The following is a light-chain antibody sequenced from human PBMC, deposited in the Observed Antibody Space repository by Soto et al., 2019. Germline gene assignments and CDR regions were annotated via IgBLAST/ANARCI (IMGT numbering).Light chain of an antibody. CDR3: LQYDHWPPWT. Sequence: EIVMTQAPATLSVSPGERATLSCRASQTVGSNLAWYQQKPGQAPRLLIYGASTRATGIPARFSGSGSGTEFTLTISSLQSEDLALYYCLQYDHWPPWTFGQGTKVEIK. V-gene: IGKV3-15*01. J-gene: IGKJ1*01. CDR1: QTVGSN. CDR2: GAS.